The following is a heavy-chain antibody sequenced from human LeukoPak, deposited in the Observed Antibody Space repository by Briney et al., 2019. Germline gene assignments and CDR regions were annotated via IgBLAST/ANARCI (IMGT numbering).Heavy chain of an antibody. D-gene: IGHD6-13*01. CDR1: GGSFSGYY. V-gene: IGHV4-34*01. J-gene: IGHJ5*02. Sequence: SETLSLTCAVYGGSFSGYYWSWIRQPPGKGLEWIGEINHSGSTNYNPSLKSRVTISVDTSKNHFSLKLSSVTAADTAVYYCARVGNPGYIWFDPWGQGTLVTVSS. CDR2: INHSGST. CDR3: ARVGNPGYIWFDP.